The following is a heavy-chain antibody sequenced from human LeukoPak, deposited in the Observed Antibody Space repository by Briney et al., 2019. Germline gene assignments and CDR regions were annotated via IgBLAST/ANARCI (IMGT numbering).Heavy chain of an antibody. CDR3: ARDKTSLGYSYALFDY. CDR2: IYSGGST. V-gene: IGHV3-53*01. CDR1: GFTVSSNY. J-gene: IGHJ4*02. D-gene: IGHD5-18*01. Sequence: GGSLRLSCAASGFTVSSNYMSWVRQAPGKGLECVSVIYSGGSTYYADSVKGGFTISRDNSKNTLYLQMNSLRAEDTAVYYCARDKTSLGYSYALFDYWGQGTLVTVSS.